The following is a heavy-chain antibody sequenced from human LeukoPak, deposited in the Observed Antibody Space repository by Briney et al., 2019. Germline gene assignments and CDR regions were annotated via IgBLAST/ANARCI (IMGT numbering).Heavy chain of an antibody. CDR2: IIPIFGTA. CDR3: AIITYYDFWSGYERGDY. V-gene: IGHV1-69*13. J-gene: IGHJ4*02. D-gene: IGHD3-3*01. CDR1: GGTFSSYA. Sequence: SVKVSCKASGGTFSSYAISWVRQAPGQGLEWMGGIIPIFGTANYAQKFQGRVTITADESTSTAYMELSSLRSEDTAVYYCAIITYYDFWSGYERGDYWGQGTLVTVSS.